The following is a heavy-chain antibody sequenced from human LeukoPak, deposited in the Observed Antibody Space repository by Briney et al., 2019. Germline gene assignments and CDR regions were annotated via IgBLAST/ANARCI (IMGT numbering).Heavy chain of an antibody. CDR1: GGSISSSSYY. CDR2: IYYSGST. CDR3: AREMGAWSVRGVIWHFDY. J-gene: IGHJ4*02. D-gene: IGHD3-10*01. V-gene: IGHV4-39*02. Sequence: PSETPSLTCTVSGGSISSSSYYWGWIRQPPGKGLEWIGSIYYSGSTYYNPSLKSRVTISVDTSKNQFSLKLSSVTAADTAVYYCAREMGAWSVRGVIWHFDYWGQGTLVTVSS.